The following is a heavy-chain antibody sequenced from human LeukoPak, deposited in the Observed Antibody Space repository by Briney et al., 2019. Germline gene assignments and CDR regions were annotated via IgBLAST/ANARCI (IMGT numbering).Heavy chain of an antibody. CDR3: AKEGLKYCTNGVCYTGVDY. D-gene: IGHD2-8*01. V-gene: IGHV3-23*01. Sequence: GGSLRPSCAASGFTFSSYAMSWVRQAPGKGLEWVSAISGSGGSTYYADSVKGRFTISRDNSKNTLYLQMNSLRAEDTAVYYCAKEGLKYCTNGVCYTGVDYWGQGTLVTVSS. CDR1: GFTFSSYA. J-gene: IGHJ4*02. CDR2: ISGSGGST.